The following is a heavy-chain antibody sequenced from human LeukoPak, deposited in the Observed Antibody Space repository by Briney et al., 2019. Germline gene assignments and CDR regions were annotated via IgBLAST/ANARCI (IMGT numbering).Heavy chain of an antibody. D-gene: IGHD3-22*01. CDR2: ISSSSRVI. J-gene: IGHJ4*02. V-gene: IGHV3-48*01. Sequence: GGSLRLSCAAPGFSFSGYSMNWVRQAPGKGREWVSYISSSSRVIYYADSVKGRFTISRDNAKNSLYLQMNSLRGEDTAVYYCARDFDTSGYTFDYWGQGALVTVSS. CDR1: GFSFSGYS. CDR3: ARDFDTSGYTFDY.